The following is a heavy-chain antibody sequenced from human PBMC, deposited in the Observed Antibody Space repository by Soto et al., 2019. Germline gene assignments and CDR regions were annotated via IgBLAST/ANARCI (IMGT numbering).Heavy chain of an antibody. Sequence: EVQLVESGGGLVQPGGSLRLSCAASGFTFSSYEMNWVRQAPGKGLEWVSYISSSGSTIYYADSVKGRFTISRDNAKNSLYLQMNSLRAEDTAVYYCARDTPKGDYFDYWGQGTLVTVSS. V-gene: IGHV3-48*03. CDR3: ARDTPKGDYFDY. D-gene: IGHD2-15*01. CDR2: ISSSGSTI. CDR1: GFTFSSYE. J-gene: IGHJ4*02.